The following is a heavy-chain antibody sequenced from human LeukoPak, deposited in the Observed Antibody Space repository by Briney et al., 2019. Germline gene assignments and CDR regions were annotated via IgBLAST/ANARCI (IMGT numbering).Heavy chain of an antibody. CDR2: ISSSSSYI. J-gene: IGHJ4*02. Sequence: GGSLRLSCAASGFTFSSCSMNWVRQAPGKGLEWVSSISSSSSYIYYADSVKGRFTISRDNAKNSLYLQMNSLRAEDTAVYYCARGSRHGYYFDYWGQGTLVTVSS. CDR1: GFTFSSCS. CDR3: ARGSRHGYYFDY. V-gene: IGHV3-21*01.